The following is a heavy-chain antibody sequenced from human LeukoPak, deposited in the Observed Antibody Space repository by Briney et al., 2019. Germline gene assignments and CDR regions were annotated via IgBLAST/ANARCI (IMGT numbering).Heavy chain of an antibody. J-gene: IGHJ6*04. V-gene: IGHV3-30*18. CDR3: AKDLAFYGSGSYYIAGYYYGMDV. CDR1: GFTFSSYG. D-gene: IGHD3-10*01. CDR2: ISYDGSNK. Sequence: GGSLRLSCAASGFTFSSYGMHWVRQAPGKGLEWVAVISYDGSNKYYADSVKGRFTISRDNSKNTLYLQMNSLRAEDTAVYYCAKDLAFYGSGSYYIAGYYYGMDVWGKGTTVTVSS.